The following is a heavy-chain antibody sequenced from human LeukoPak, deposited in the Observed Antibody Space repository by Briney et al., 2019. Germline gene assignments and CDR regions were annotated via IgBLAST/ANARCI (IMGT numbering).Heavy chain of an antibody. D-gene: IGHD3-9*01. CDR2: IYYSGST. CDR1: GGSISSYY. Sequence: SETLSLTCTVSGGSISSYYWSWIRQPPGKGLEWIGYIYYSGSTYYNPSLKSRVTISVDRSKNQLSLKLSSVTAADTAVYYCASYDILTNNYFDYWGQGTLVTVSS. CDR3: ASYDILTNNYFDY. V-gene: IGHV4-59*12. J-gene: IGHJ4*02.